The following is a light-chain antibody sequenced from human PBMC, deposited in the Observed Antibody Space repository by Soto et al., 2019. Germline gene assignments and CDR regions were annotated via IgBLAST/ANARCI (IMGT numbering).Light chain of an antibody. V-gene: IGKV1-39*01. CDR2: AAS. CDR1: QSISSY. Sequence: DIQMTQSPSSLSASVGDRVTITCRASQSISSYLNWYQQKPGKAPKLLIYAASSLQSGVPSRFSGSGSGTDFTLTISSLQPEDFATYYCQQSYSTPQPLGQATKLEIK. J-gene: IGKJ2*01. CDR3: QQSYSTPQP.